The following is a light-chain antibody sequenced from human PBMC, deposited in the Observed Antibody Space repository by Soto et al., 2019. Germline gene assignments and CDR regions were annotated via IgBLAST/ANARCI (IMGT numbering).Light chain of an antibody. V-gene: IGKV1-5*01. CDR2: DVS. CDR1: QIISSW. CDR3: QQYNGYPYT. Sequence: DIQVTQSPSTLSASVGDRVTITCQASQIISSWLAWYQQKPGKAPKLLIYDVSVLESGVPSRFSGSGSGTEFTLTISSLRPDDFATYYCQQYNGYPYTFGQGTKLEIK. J-gene: IGKJ2*01.